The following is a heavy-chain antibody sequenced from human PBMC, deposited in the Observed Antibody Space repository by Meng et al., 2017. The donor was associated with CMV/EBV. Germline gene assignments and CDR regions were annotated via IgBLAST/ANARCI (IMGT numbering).Heavy chain of an antibody. D-gene: IGHD2-2*01. CDR3: ARSIGEIVVVPAGLFY. J-gene: IGHJ4*02. Sequence: ASVKVSCKASGYTFTGYYMHWVRQAPGQGLEWMGWINPNSGGTNYAQKFQGRVTMTRDTSISTAYMKLSRLRSDDTDVYYCARSIGEIVVVPAGLFYWGQGTLVTVSS. CDR2: INPNSGGT. V-gene: IGHV1-2*02. CDR1: GYTFTGYY.